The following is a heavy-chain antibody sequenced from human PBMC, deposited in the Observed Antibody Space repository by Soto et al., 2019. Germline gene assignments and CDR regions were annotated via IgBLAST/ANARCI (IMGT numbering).Heavy chain of an antibody. CDR1: GGTFSSYA. J-gene: IGHJ3*02. CDR2: IIPIFGTA. CDR3: ARVPPDYYDSREAFDI. D-gene: IGHD3-22*01. V-gene: IGHV1-69*12. Sequence: QVQLVQSGAEVKKPGSSVKVSCKASGGTFSSYAISWVRQAPGQGLEWMGGIIPIFGTANYAQKFQGRVTITADESTSTAYMELSSLRSEDTAVYYCARVPPDYYDSREAFDIWGQGTMVTVSS.